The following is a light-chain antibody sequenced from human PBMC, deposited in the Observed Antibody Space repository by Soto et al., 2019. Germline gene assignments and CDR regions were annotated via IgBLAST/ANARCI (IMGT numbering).Light chain of an antibody. J-gene: IGLJ1*01. CDR1: SSDIGAYNY. V-gene: IGLV2-14*01. Sequence: QSALTQPASVSGSPGQSITISCTGSSSDIGAYNYVSWFQQYPGKAPKLIISEVSNRPSGVSNRFSGSKSGTAASLTTSGLQTEDEADYFCFSFTTDRTHVFGTGTKVTVL. CDR3: FSFTTDRTHV. CDR2: EVS.